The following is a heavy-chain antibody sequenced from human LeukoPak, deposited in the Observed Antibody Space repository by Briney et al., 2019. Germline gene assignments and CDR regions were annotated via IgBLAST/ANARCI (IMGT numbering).Heavy chain of an antibody. CDR2: IKGDGIST. D-gene: IGHD3-3*01. J-gene: IGHJ4*02. Sequence: GGSLRLSCAASGFDFSSNWMHWVRHAPGQGLVWVSCIKGDGISTNYADSVKGRFTISRDIAKNTLYLQMNSLRAEDTGVYYCAKDHYWSIDYWGRGTLVTVSS. CDR3: AKDHYWSIDY. CDR1: GFDFSSNW. V-gene: IGHV3-74*01.